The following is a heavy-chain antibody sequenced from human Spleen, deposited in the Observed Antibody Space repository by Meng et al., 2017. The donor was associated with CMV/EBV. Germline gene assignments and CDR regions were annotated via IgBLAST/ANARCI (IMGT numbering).Heavy chain of an antibody. V-gene: IGHV3-23*01. Sequence: GGSLRLSCAAPGFTFSNYAMTWVRQAPGKGLEWVSGISGSTGSTFYGDSVKGRFTVSRDNSKNTLYLQMNSLRAEDTAVYYCAKSRDYFSMGAFDIWGQGTMVTVSS. J-gene: IGHJ3*02. CDR3: AKSRDYFSMGAFDI. CDR1: GFTFSNYA. CDR2: ISGSTGST. D-gene: IGHD2/OR15-2a*01.